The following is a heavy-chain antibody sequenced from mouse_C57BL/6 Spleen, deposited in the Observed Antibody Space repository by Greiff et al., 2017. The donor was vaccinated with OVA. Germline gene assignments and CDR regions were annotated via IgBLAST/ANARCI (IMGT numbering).Heavy chain of an antibody. CDR1: GFSLTSYA. V-gene: IGHV2-9-1*01. CDR2: IWPGGGT. J-gene: IGHJ4*01. Sequence: VQGVESGPGLVAPSQSLSITCTVSGFSLTSYAISWVRQPPGKGLEWLGVIWPGGGTHYNSALKSRLSISKDNSKSQVFLKMNSLQTDDTARYYCARKGNEYGYAMDYWGQGTSVTVSS. D-gene: IGHD5-1*01. CDR3: ARKGNEYGYAMDY.